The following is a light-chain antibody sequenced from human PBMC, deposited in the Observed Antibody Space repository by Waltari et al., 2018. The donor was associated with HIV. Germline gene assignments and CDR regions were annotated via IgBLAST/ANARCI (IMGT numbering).Light chain of an antibody. V-gene: IGLV2-23*02. Sequence: QSALTQPASVSGSPGQSITISCTGTSSDVGSYNLVSWYQQHPGKAPKLMIYEVNKRPSGVSNRFSGSKSGNTASLTISVLQAEDEADYYCCSYAGSPYVVGTGTKVTVL. CDR2: EVN. CDR3: CSYAGSPYV. J-gene: IGLJ1*01. CDR1: SSDVGSYNL.